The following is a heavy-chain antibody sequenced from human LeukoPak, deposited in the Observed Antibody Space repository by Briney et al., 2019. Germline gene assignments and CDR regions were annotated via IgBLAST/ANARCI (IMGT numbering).Heavy chain of an antibody. J-gene: IGHJ4*02. V-gene: IGHV3-30*07. CDR2: TSRDGSDT. D-gene: IGHD3-9*01. CDR3: ARGADDILTGYLRGFFDY. CDR1: GFTFSNYP. Sequence: QTGGSLRLSCAASGFTFSNYPLHWVRQAPGKGLEWVAITSRDGSDTRYADSVKGRFTVSRDNSKNTLSLQINSLRAEDTAVYYCARGADDILTGYLRGFFDYWGQGTLVTVSS.